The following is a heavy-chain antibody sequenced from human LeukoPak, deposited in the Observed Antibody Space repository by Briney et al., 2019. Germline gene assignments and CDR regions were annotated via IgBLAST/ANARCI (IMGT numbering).Heavy chain of an antibody. J-gene: IGHJ4*02. CDR1: GFTFSSYG. D-gene: IGHD1-1*01. V-gene: IGHV3-30*03. CDR2: ISYDGSNK. Sequence: PGGSLRLSCAASGFTFSSYGVHWVRQAPGKGLEWVAVISYDGSNKYYADSVKGRFTISRDNAKNTLFLHMNSLRAEDTAAYYCATQSGGNVYWGQGTLVTVSS. CDR3: ATQSGGNVY.